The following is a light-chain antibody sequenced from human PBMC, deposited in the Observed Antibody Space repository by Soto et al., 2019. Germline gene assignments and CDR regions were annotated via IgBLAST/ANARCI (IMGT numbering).Light chain of an antibody. V-gene: IGKV1D-12*01. CDR1: QGIKSW. CDR3: QQADSFPIT. Sequence: DIQMTQSPSSVSASVGDTVVITCRASQGIKSWFAWYQQRPGNAPKLLISDANTLQTGVPPRFSGSGSGTDFFLTVNSLQPEDCATYYCQQADSFPITFGPGTKVDIK. CDR2: DAN. J-gene: IGKJ3*01.